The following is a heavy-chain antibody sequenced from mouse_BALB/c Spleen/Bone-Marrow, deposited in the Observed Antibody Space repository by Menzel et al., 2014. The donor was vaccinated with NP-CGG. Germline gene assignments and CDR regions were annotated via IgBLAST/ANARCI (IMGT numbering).Heavy chain of an antibody. Sequence: VKLMESGPGLVQPPQSLSITCTVSGFSLTSYGVHWVRQSPGKGLEWLGVIWSGGSTDYNAAFISRLSISKDNSKSQVFFKMNSLQANDTAIYYCARNSHYYGYYYAMDYWGQGTSVTVSS. CDR1: GFSLTSYG. CDR2: IWSGGST. CDR3: ARNSHYYGYYYAMDY. D-gene: IGHD1-2*01. J-gene: IGHJ4*01. V-gene: IGHV2-2*02.